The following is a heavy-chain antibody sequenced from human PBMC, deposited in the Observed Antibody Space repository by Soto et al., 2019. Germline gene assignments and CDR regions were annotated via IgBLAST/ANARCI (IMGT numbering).Heavy chain of an antibody. CDR2: MHYSGAT. CDR3: ARQGSNSSRRLSWFDP. Sequence: SEALSLTCTASGGSSSSSTYSWGWIRQPPGKGLEWIGSMHYSGATYYNPSLKSRVSISVDTSKSQFSLKLTFVTAADTAVYFCARQGSNSSRRLSWFDPWGQGTLVTVSS. D-gene: IGHD3-16*01. CDR1: GGSSSSSTYS. V-gene: IGHV4-39*01. J-gene: IGHJ5*02.